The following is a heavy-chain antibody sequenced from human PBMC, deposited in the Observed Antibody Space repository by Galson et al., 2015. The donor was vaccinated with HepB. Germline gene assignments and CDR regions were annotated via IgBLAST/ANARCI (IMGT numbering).Heavy chain of an antibody. CDR2: IIPILGIA. V-gene: IGHV1-69*04. Sequence: SVKVSCKASGGTFSSYAISWVRQAPGQGLEWMGRIIPILGIANYAQKFQGRVTITADKSTSTAYMELSSLRSEDTAVYYCSRGPPFEEVPGGRGHHYDMDVWGQGTTVTVSS. D-gene: IGHD2-15*01. CDR1: GGTFSSYA. J-gene: IGHJ6*02. CDR3: SRGPPFEEVPGGRGHHYDMDV.